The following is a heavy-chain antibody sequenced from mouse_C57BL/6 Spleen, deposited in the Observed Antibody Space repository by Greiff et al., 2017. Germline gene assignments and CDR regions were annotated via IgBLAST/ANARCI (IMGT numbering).Heavy chain of an antibody. V-gene: IGHV1-26*01. CDR3: ARRGGYDYDGRPPFDY. J-gene: IGHJ2*01. D-gene: IGHD2-4*01. CDR1: GYTFTDYY. CDR2: INPNNGGT. Sequence: EVQLQQSGPELVKPGASVKISCKASGYTFTDYYMNWVKQSHGKSLEWIGDINPNNGGTSYNQKFKGKATLTVDKSSSTAYMELRSLTSEDSAVYYCARRGGYDYDGRPPFDYWGQGTTLTVSS.